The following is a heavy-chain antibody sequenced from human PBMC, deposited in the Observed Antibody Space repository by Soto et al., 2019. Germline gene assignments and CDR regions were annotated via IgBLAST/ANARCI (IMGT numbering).Heavy chain of an antibody. V-gene: IGHV3-53*01. Sequence: GGSLRLSCAASEFTVSSSYMSWVRQAPGKGLEWVSIIYSGGNTYYADFVKGRFTTSRDNSENTLYLEMNSLRAEDTAVYYCARDSVAGGYYYYYGLDVWGQGTTVTVSS. J-gene: IGHJ6*02. CDR3: ARDSVAGGYYYYYGLDV. D-gene: IGHD2-15*01. CDR1: EFTVSSSY. CDR2: IYSGGNT.